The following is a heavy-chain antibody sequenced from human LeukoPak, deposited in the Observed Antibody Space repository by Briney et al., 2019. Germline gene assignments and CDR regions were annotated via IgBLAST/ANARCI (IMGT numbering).Heavy chain of an antibody. V-gene: IGHV4-34*01. Sequence: SETLSLTCAVHGGSFSGYYWSWIRQPPGKGLEWIGEINHSGSTNYNPSLKSRVTISVDTSKNQFSLKLSSVTAADTAVYYCARDGQQLPFDYWGQGTLVTVSS. J-gene: IGHJ4*02. CDR3: ARDGQQLPFDY. CDR1: GGSFSGYY. D-gene: IGHD6-13*01. CDR2: INHSGST.